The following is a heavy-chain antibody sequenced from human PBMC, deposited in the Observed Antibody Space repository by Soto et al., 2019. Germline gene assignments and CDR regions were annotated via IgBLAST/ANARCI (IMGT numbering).Heavy chain of an antibody. Sequence: ESGGGLVQPGGSLRLSCAASVTVTSNYMTWVRQAPGKGLEWVSVIYSAGSTYYADSVKGRFTISRDNSRNTLYLQMNGLRAADTAVYYCARDTVAVAGKDYWGQGTLVTVSS. D-gene: IGHD6-19*01. CDR1: VTVTSNY. J-gene: IGHJ4*02. V-gene: IGHV3-66*01. CDR3: ARDTVAVAGKDY. CDR2: IYSAGST.